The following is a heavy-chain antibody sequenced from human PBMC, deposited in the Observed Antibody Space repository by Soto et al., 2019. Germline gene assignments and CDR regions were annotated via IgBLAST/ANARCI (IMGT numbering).Heavy chain of an antibody. CDR3: RGLYCSGGSCYSWWHSNYYYYGMDV. D-gene: IGHD2-15*01. CDR2: IYYSGST. CDR1: GGSISSSSYY. Sequence: SETLSLTCTVSGGSISSSSYYWGWIRQPPGKGLEWIGSIYYSGSTYYNPSLKSRVTISVDTSKNQFSLKLSSVTAADTAVYYCRGLYCSGGSCYSWWHSNYYYYGMDVWGQGTTVTVSS. J-gene: IGHJ6*02. V-gene: IGHV4-39*01.